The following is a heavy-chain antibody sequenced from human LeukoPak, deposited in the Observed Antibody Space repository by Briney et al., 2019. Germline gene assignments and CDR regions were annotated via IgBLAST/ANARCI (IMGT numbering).Heavy chain of an antibody. CDR1: GGTFSSYA. Sequence: ASVKVSCKASGGTFSSYAISWVRQAPRQGLEWLGGIIPIFGTANYAQTFPGRATITADESTSSAYMERSSLRSEDTAVYYCARSTYYYDSSGHYYFDYWGQGTLVTVSS. D-gene: IGHD3-22*01. CDR3: ARSTYYYDSSGHYYFDY. J-gene: IGHJ4*02. CDR2: IIPIFGTA. V-gene: IGHV1-69*13.